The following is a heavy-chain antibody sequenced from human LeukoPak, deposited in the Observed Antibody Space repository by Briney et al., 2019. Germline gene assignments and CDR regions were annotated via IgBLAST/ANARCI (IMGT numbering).Heavy chain of an antibody. CDR3: ARDPSERTYYDILTGYQLYYYYGMDV. J-gene: IGHJ6*02. CDR2: IWYDGSNK. CDR1: GFTFSSYG. Sequence: GGSLRLSCAASGFTFSSYGMHWVRQAPGKGLEWVAVIWYDGSNKYYADSVKGRFTISRDNSKNTLHLQMNSLRAEDTAVYYCARDPSERTYYDILTGYQLYYYYGMDVWGQGTTVTVSS. D-gene: IGHD3-9*01. V-gene: IGHV3-33*01.